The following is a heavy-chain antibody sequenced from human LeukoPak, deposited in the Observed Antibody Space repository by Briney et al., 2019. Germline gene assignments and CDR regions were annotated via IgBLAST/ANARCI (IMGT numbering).Heavy chain of an antibody. J-gene: IGHJ5*02. D-gene: IGHD3-22*01. CDR1: GVSFSGYY. CDR2: INHSGST. V-gene: IGHV4-34*01. CDR3: ARGDDSSGYYWFDP. Sequence: SETLSLTCAVYGVSFSGYYWSWLRQPPGKGLEWIGEINHSGSTNYNPSLKSRVTISVDTSKNQFSLKLSSVTAADTAVYYCARGDDSSGYYWFDPWGQGTLVTVSS.